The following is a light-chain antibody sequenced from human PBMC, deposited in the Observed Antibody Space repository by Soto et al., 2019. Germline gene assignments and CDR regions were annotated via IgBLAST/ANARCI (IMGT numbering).Light chain of an antibody. CDR3: QQYDDLSALT. CDR2: DAS. CDR1: QDISNY. V-gene: IGKV1-33*01. J-gene: IGKJ4*01. Sequence: DIQMTQSPSSLSASVGDRVTITCQASQDISNYLNWYQHKPGEAPRLLIYDASNLEAGVPSRFSGSGSGTHFTFTIRSLQPEDIATYYCQQYDDLSALTFGGGTTGDIK.